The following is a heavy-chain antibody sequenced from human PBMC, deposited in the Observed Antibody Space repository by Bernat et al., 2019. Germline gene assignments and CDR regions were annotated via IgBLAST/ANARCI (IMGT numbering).Heavy chain of an antibody. Sequence: VQLVETGGGLIQPGRSLRLFCAASGLTVSTNYMSWVRQAPGKGLEWVAVIWYDGSNNYYADTVQGRFTISRDNSKNTLYLQMNSLRAEDTAVYYCARGIGRGAFDYWGQGTLVTVSS. CDR1: GLTVSTNY. D-gene: IGHD2/OR15-2a*01. V-gene: IGHV3-33*08. CDR3: ARGIGRGAFDY. J-gene: IGHJ4*02. CDR2: IWYDGSNN.